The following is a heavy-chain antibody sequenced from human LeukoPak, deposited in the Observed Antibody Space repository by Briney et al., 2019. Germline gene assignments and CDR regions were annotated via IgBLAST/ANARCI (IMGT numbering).Heavy chain of an antibody. Sequence: GGSLRLSCAASGFTFSTYAMSWVRQAPGKGLEWVSSISSGGGSTFYTDSVKGRFTISRDSSKNSLYLQMNSLRAEDTAVYYCARDIVVVPAAIEPFDIWGQGTMVTVSS. CDR1: GFTFSTYA. V-gene: IGHV3-23*01. CDR2: ISSGGGST. CDR3: ARDIVVVPAAIEPFDI. J-gene: IGHJ3*02. D-gene: IGHD2-2*02.